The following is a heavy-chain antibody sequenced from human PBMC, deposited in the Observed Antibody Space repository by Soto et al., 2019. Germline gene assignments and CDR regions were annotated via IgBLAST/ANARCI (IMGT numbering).Heavy chain of an antibody. V-gene: IGHV4-4*07. CDR2: IYTSGST. D-gene: IGHD3-22*01. CDR1: GGSISSYY. J-gene: IGHJ6*04. CDR3: ARVGYYYDSSGYYLDVLDF. Sequence: PSETLSLTCTVSGGSISSYYWSWIRQPAGKGLEWIGRIYTSGSTNYNPSLKSRVTMSVDTSKNQFSLKLSSVTAADTAVYYCARVGYYYDSSGYYLDVLDFGGKGKRVPVPS.